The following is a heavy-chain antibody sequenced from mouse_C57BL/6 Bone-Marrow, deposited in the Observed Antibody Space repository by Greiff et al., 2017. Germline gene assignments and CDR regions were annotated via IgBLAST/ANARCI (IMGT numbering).Heavy chain of an antibody. CDR3: ARCYGSSYDYFDY. J-gene: IGHJ2*01. CDR2: IHPSDSDT. V-gene: IGHV1-74*01. CDR1: GYTFTSYW. D-gene: IGHD1-1*01. Sequence: QVQLQQPGAELVKPGASVKVSCKASGYTFTSYWMHWVKQRPGQGLEWIGRIHPSDSDTNYNQKFKGKATLTVDKSSSTAYMQLSSLTSEDSAVYDWARCYGSSYDYFDYWGQGTTLTVSS.